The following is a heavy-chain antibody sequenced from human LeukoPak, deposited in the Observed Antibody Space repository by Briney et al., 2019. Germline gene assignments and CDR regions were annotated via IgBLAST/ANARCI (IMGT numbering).Heavy chain of an antibody. V-gene: IGHV1-46*03. Sequence: ASVKVSCKASGYTFTSYYMHWVRQAPGQGLEWMGIINPSGGSTSYAQKFQGRVTMTRDTSTSTVYMELSSLRSEDTAVYYCASRPLRLRSWFYWGQGTLVTVSS. J-gene: IGHJ4*02. CDR1: GYTFTSYY. D-gene: IGHD5-12*01. CDR2: INPSGGST. CDR3: ASRPLRLRSWFY.